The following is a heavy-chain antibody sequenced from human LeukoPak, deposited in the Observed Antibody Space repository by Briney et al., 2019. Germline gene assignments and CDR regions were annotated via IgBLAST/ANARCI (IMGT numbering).Heavy chain of an antibody. V-gene: IGHV3-23*01. D-gene: IGHD6-19*01. CDR3: ATSGSGWYRFDY. Sequence: GGSLRLSCAASGFTFSSYAMSWVRQAPGKGLEWVSAISGSGATTYYADSVRGRFSITRDISKNTLYLQMNSLRVEDTAVYYCATSGSGWYRFDYWGQGTLVSVSS. CDR1: GFTFSSYA. J-gene: IGHJ4*02. CDR2: ISGSGATT.